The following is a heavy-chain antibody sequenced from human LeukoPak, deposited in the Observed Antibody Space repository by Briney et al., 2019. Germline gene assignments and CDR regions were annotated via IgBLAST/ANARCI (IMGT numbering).Heavy chain of an antibody. CDR1: GFTFSSYE. Sequence: PGGSLRLSCAASGFTFSSYEMNWVRQAPGKGLEWVAFIRYDGSNKYYADSVKGRFTISRDNSKNTLYLQMNSLRAEDTAVYYCASMGDGDYVFDYWGQGTLVTVSS. CDR3: ASMGDGDYVFDY. J-gene: IGHJ4*02. V-gene: IGHV3-30*02. D-gene: IGHD4-17*01. CDR2: IRYDGSNK.